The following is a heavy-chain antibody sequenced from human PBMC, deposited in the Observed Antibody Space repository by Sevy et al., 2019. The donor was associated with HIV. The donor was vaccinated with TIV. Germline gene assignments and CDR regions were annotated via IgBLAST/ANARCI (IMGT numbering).Heavy chain of an antibody. CDR1: GFTFSAYS. Sequence: GGSLRLSCAASGFTFSAYSMNWVRQAPGKGREWVSYISSSSGTIYYAASVKGQFTISRDNAKSSLYLQMNGLRAEDTAVYYCARAGGDCYSKNECWFVSWGQGTLVTVSS. CDR2: ISSSSGTI. J-gene: IGHJ5*01. V-gene: IGHV3-48*01. CDR3: ARAGGDCYSKNECWFVS. D-gene: IGHD2-21*01.